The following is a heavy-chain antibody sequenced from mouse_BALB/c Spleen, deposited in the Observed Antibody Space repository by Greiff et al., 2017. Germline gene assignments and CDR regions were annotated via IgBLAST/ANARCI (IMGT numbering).Heavy chain of an antibody. CDR2: ISSGGST. Sequence: EVHLVESGGGLVKPGGSLKLSCAASGFTFSSYAMSWVRQTPEKRLEWVASISSGGSTYYPDSVKGRFTISRDNARNILYLQMSSLRSEDTAMYYCARALYDGYYQFAYWGQGTLVTVSA. D-gene: IGHD2-3*01. CDR1: GFTFSSYA. J-gene: IGHJ3*01. CDR3: ARALYDGYYQFAY. V-gene: IGHV5-6-5*01.